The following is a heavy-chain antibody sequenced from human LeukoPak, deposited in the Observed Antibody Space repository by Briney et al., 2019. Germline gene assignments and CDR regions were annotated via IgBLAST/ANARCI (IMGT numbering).Heavy chain of an antibody. CDR1: GGTFSSYA. CDR2: IIPILGIA. Sequence: GASVKVSCTASGGTFSSYAISWVRQAPGQGLEWMGRIIPILGIANYAQKFQGRVTITADKSTSTAYMELSSLRSEDTAVYYCARVRVSPYDYVWGSYRYNDAFDIWGQGTMVTVSS. D-gene: IGHD3-16*02. V-gene: IGHV1-69*04. CDR3: ARVRVSPYDYVWGSYRYNDAFDI. J-gene: IGHJ3*02.